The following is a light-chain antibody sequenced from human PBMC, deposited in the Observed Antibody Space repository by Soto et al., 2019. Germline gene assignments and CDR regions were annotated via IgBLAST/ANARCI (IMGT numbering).Light chain of an antibody. J-gene: IGKJ4*01. CDR3: QQRTNWRT. CDR2: DAT. CDR1: QSVTWY. Sequence: EIVLTQSPATLSLSPGERATLSCRASQSVTWYLAWYQQKPGQAPRLLIYDATNRATGIPARFSGSGSGTDFTLTISSLAPEDFAVYSCQQRTNWRTFGGGTKVDIK. V-gene: IGKV3-11*01.